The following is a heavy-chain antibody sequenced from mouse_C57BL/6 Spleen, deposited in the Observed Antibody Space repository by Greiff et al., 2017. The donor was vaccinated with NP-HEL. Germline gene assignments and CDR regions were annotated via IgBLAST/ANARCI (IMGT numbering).Heavy chain of an antibody. CDR3: ARGVWDY. J-gene: IGHJ2*01. CDR1: GYTFTSYW. CDR2: IYPSDSET. V-gene: IGHV1-61*01. Sequence: QVQLQQPGAELVRPGSSVKLSCKASGYTFTSYWMDWVKQRPGQGLDWIGNIYPSDSETHYNQKFKDKATLTVDKSSSTAYMQLSSLTSEDSAVYYCARGVWDYWGQGTTLTVSS.